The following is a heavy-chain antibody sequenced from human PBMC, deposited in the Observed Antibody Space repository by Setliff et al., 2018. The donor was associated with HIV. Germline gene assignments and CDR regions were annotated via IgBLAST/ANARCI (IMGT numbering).Heavy chain of an antibody. CDR3: AKSTGTTPSLLYMDV. Sequence: GGSLRLSCAASGFTFSRYAMTWVRQAPGKGLEWVSAISGSGIGSYYPDSVKGQFTISRDNSKNTLSLQMNSLRAEDTAVYYCAKSTGTTPSLLYMDVWGKGTTVTVSS. D-gene: IGHD1-1*01. V-gene: IGHV3-23*01. J-gene: IGHJ6*03. CDR2: ISGSGIGS. CDR1: GFTFSRYA.